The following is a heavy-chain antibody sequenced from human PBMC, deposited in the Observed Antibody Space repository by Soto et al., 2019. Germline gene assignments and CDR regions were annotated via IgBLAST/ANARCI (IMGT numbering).Heavy chain of an antibody. CDR3: SRGDMITFGGVIVIDY. CDR2: IRSKAYGGTT. V-gene: IGHV3-49*03. Sequence: GGSLRLSGTPAGFTFGDYAMSWFRQAPGEGLEWVGFIRSKAYGGTTKYAASVKGRFTISRDDSKSIAYLQMNSLKTEDTAVYYCSRGDMITFGGVIVIDYWGQGTLVTVSS. CDR1: GFTFGDYA. J-gene: IGHJ4*02. D-gene: IGHD3-16*02.